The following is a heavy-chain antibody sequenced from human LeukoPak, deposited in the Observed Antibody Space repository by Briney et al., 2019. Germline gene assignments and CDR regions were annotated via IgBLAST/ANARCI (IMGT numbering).Heavy chain of an antibody. D-gene: IGHD3-22*01. CDR1: GFTFSSYA. CDR2: ISGSGGST. V-gene: IGHV3-23*01. CDR3: AKTVMDYYDSSGRYYFDY. Sequence: GGSLRLSCAASGFTFSSYAMSWVRQAPGKGLEWVSAISGSGGSTYYADSVKGRFTIYRDNSKNTLYLQMNSLRAEDTAVYYCAKTVMDYYDSSGRYYFDYWGQGTLVTVSS. J-gene: IGHJ4*02.